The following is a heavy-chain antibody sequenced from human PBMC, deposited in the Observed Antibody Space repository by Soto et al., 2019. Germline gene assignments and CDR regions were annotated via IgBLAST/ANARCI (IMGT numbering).Heavy chain of an antibody. CDR1: GGSISSGGYY. Sequence: QVQLQESGPGLVKPSQTLSLTCTVSGGSISSGGYYWSWIRQHPGKGLEWIGYIYYSGSTYYNPSLKSRVTMSGDTSKHHFSRKVSSVTAADTAVYYCARVEGYGDYVSMSGWFDPWGQGTLVTVSS. V-gene: IGHV4-31*03. J-gene: IGHJ5*02. CDR2: IYYSGST. D-gene: IGHD4-17*01. CDR3: ARVEGYGDYVSMSGWFDP.